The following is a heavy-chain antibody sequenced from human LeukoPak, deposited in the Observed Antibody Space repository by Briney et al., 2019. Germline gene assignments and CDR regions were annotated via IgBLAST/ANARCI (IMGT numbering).Heavy chain of an antibody. V-gene: IGHV3-21*01. CDR3: ARDRFIEMATITANDY. Sequence: KPGGSLRLSCAAPGFTFSSYSMNWVRQAPGKGLEWVSSISSSSSYIYYADSVKGRFTISRDNAKNSLYLQMNSLRAEDTAVYYCARDRFIEMATITANDYWGQGTLVTVSS. CDR2: ISSSSSYI. CDR1: GFTFSSYS. J-gene: IGHJ4*02. D-gene: IGHD5-24*01.